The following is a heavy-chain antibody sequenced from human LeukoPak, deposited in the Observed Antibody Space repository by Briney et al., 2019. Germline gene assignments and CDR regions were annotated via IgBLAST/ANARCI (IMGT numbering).Heavy chain of an antibody. V-gene: IGHV4-61*02. CDR1: GGSIGSGSYY. D-gene: IGHD2-2*01. CDR2: IYTKGGT. J-gene: IGHJ4*02. CDR3: ARDLYCTSTSCFNY. Sequence: SETLSLTCTVSGGSIGSGSYYWSWIRQPAGKGLEWIGRIYTKGGTDYNPSLKSRVTISIDTSKNQFSLNLSSVPAADTAVYYCARDLYCTSTSCFNYWGQGTLVTVSS.